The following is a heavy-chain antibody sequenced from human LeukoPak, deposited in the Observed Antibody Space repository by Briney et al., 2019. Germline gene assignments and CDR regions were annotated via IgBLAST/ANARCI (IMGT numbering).Heavy chain of an antibody. J-gene: IGHJ4*02. CDR2: VRYDGSNE. D-gene: IGHD3-9*01. Sequence: GGSLRLSCAASGFTFNSYDIHWVRQAPGKGLEWVAIVRYDGSNEPYADSVKGRFTISRDNSKNTLYLQMNSLRPEDTAVYYCAREVDWAFDYWGQGTLVTVSS. CDR1: GFTFNSYD. CDR3: AREVDWAFDY. V-gene: IGHV3-30*02.